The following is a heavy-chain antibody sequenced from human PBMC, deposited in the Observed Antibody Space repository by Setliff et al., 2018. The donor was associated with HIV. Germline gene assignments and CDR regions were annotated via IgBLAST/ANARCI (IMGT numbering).Heavy chain of an antibody. CDR2: ISDGGGST. Sequence: SLRLSCAASGFTFSSYGMSWVRQAPGKGLEWVSGISDGGGSTHYADSVKGRFTISRDNAKNSLYLQMYSLRGEDTAVYYCARYFRDGSYNDYWGQGTLVTV. J-gene: IGHJ4*02. V-gene: IGHV3-23*01. D-gene: IGHD3-10*01. CDR3: ARYFRDGSYNDY. CDR1: GFTFSSYG.